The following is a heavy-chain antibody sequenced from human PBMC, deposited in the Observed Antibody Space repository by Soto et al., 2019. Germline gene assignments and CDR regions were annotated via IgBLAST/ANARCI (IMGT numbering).Heavy chain of an antibody. CDR3: ARRYGTTFDY. J-gene: IGHJ4*02. V-gene: IGHV4-59*01. CDR2: IYYSGST. D-gene: IGHD1-7*01. CDR1: GGSISSYY. Sequence: SETLYLTCTVSGGSISSYYWSWIRQPPGKGLEWIGYIYYSGSTNYNPSLKSRVTVSVDTSKNQFSLKLSSVTAADTAVYYCARRYGTTFDYWGQGTLVTVSS.